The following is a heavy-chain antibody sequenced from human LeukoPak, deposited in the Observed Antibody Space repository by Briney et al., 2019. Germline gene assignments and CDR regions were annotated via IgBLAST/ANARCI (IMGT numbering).Heavy chain of an antibody. CDR3: ARGRFVAAAGTLY. J-gene: IGHJ4*02. D-gene: IGHD6-13*01. V-gene: IGHV1-2*02. CDR1: GYTFTGYY. CDR2: INPNSGGT. Sequence: ASVKASCTASGYTFTGYYMHWARQAPGQGLEWMGWINPNSGGTNYAQKFQGRVTMTRDTSISTAYMELSRLRSDDTAVYYCARGRFVAAAGTLYWGQGTLVTVSS.